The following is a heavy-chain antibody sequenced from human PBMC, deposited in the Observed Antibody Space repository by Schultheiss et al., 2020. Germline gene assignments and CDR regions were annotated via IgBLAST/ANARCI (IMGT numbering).Heavy chain of an antibody. Sequence: ASVKVSCKASGYTFTGYYMHWVRQAPGQGLEWMGWINPNSGGTNYAQKFQGRVTMTRDTSISTAYMELSRLRSDDTAVYYCARDSYSNYEEGYYYYYYGMDVWGQGTTVIVYS. CDR1: GYTFTGYY. V-gene: IGHV1-2*02. J-gene: IGHJ6*02. D-gene: IGHD4-11*01. CDR2: INPNSGGT. CDR3: ARDSYSNYEEGYYYYYYGMDV.